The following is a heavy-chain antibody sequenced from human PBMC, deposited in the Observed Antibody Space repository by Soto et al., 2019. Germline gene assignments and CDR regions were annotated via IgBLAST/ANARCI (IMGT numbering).Heavy chain of an antibody. CDR1: GFTFDDYA. CDR2: ISWNRDKI. J-gene: IGHJ4*02. V-gene: IGHV3-9*01. CDR3: ANARDFWSGVDN. D-gene: IGHD3-3*01. Sequence: EVHLVESGGGLVQPGRSLRLSCAASGFTFDDYAMHWVRQAPGKGLGWVSSISWNRDKIGYADSVKGRFTISRDNAKNSLYLQMNSLRAEDTAFYYCANARDFWSGVDNWGQGTLVTVSS.